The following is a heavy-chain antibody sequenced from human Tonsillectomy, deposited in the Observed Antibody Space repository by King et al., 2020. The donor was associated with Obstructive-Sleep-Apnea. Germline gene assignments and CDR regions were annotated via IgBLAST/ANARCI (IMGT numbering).Heavy chain of an antibody. V-gene: IGHV3-30*18. J-gene: IGHJ3*02. CDR2: ISYDGSNK. D-gene: IGHD3-10*01. CDR3: AKDAHGSGSYYGLNAFDI. CDR1: GFTFSSYG. Sequence: VQLVESGGGVVQPGRSLRLSCAASGFTFSSYGMHWVRQAPGKGLEWVAVISYDGSNKYYADSVKGRFTISRDNSKNTLYLQMNSLRAEDTAGYYCAKDAHGSGSYYGLNAFDIWGQGTMVTVSS.